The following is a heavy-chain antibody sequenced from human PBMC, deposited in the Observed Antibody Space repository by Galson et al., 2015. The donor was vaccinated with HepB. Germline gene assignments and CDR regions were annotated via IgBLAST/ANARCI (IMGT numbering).Heavy chain of an antibody. D-gene: IGHD3-3*01. V-gene: IGHV3-7*03. CDR2: IKQDGSEK. CDR3: ARDRRRIYYDFWSRTPDYYGMDV. J-gene: IGHJ6*02. CDR1: GFTFRSYW. Sequence: SLRLSCAASGFTFRSYWMSWVRQAPGKGLEWVANIKQDGSEKYYVDSVKGRFTISRDNDKNSLYLQMNSLRAEDTAVYYCARDRRRIYYDFWSRTPDYYGMDVWSQGTTVTVSS.